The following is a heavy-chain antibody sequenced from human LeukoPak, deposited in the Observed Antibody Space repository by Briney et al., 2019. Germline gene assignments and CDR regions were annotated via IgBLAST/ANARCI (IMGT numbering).Heavy chain of an antibody. Sequence: GGSLRLSCAASGLTFDDYAMHWVRQAPGEGLEWVSLISGDGGSTYYADSVKGRFTISRDNSKNSLYLQMNSLRTEDTALYYCAKDISYYDFWSGFYTWGQGTLVTVSS. CDR3: AKDISYYDFWSGFYT. CDR1: GLTFDDYA. V-gene: IGHV3-43*02. D-gene: IGHD3-3*01. CDR2: ISGDGGST. J-gene: IGHJ5*02.